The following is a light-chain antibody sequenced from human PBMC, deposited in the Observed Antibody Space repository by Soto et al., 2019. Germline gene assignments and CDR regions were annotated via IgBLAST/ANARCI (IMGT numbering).Light chain of an antibody. CDR3: QQYHSLPFT. J-gene: IGKJ3*01. Sequence: DIQMTQSPSTLSASVGDRVTITCRASQSISSWLAWYQQKPGKAPKLLIYDASYLETGVPSRFSGSGSGTDFTFTISSLQPEDIGTYYCQQYHSLPFTFGPGTTVDIK. CDR2: DAS. V-gene: IGKV1-5*01. CDR1: QSISSW.